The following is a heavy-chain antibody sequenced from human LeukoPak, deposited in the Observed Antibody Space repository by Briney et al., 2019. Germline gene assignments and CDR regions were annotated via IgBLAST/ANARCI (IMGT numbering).Heavy chain of an antibody. CDR3: ASATWFGETLNWFDP. V-gene: IGHV3-21*01. CDR2: ISSSSSYI. D-gene: IGHD3-10*01. J-gene: IGHJ5*02. CDR1: GFTFSSYS. Sequence: GGSLRLSCAASGFTFSSYSMNWVRQAPGKGLEWVSSISSSSSYIYYADSVKGRFTISRDNAKNSLYLQMNSLRAEGTAVYYCASATWFGETLNWFDPWGQGTLVTVSS.